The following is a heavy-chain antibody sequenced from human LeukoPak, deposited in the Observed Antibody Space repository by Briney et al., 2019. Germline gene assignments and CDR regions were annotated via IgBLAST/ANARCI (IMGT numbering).Heavy chain of an antibody. Sequence: GGSLRLSCAASGFTFSSYSMNWVRQAPGKGLEWVSYISSSSSTIYYADSVKGRFTISRDNAKNSLYLQMNSLRAEDTAVYYCAREDFSNYLNNAFDIWGQGTMVTVSS. CDR1: GFTFSSYS. CDR3: AREDFSNYLNNAFDI. CDR2: ISSSSSTI. D-gene: IGHD4-11*01. J-gene: IGHJ3*02. V-gene: IGHV3-48*01.